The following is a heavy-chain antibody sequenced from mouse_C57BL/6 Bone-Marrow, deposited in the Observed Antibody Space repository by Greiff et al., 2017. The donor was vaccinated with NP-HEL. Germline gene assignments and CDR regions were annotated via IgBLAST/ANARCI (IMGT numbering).Heavy chain of an antibody. J-gene: IGHJ3*01. CDR3: ARGVGAWFDY. CDR2: IYPSDSET. Sequence: QVQLQQPGAELVRPGSSVKLSCKASGYTFTSYWMDWVKQRPGQGLEWIGNIYPSDSETHYNQKFKDKATLTVDKSSSTAYMQLSSLTSEDSAVDYCARGVGAWFDYWGQGTRVTVSA. D-gene: IGHD1-1*02. V-gene: IGHV1-61*01. CDR1: GYTFTSYW.